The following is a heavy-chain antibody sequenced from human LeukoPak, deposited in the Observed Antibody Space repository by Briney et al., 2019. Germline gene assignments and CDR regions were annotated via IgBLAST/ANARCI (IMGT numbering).Heavy chain of an antibody. CDR2: IYYSGST. Sequence: PSETLSLTCTVSGGSISSHYWSWIRQPPGKGLEWIGYIYYSGSTNYNPSLKSRVTISVDTSKNQFSLKLSSVTAADTAVYYCARAFGSGSYSLRYYFDYWGQGTLVTVSS. V-gene: IGHV4-59*11. CDR1: GGSISSHY. J-gene: IGHJ4*02. CDR3: ARAFGSGSYSLRYYFDY. D-gene: IGHD3-10*01.